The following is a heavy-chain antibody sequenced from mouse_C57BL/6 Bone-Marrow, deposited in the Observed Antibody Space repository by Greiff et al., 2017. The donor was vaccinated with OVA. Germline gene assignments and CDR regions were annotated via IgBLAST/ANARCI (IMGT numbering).Heavy chain of an antibody. D-gene: IGHD1-1*01. J-gene: IGHJ2*01. CDR2: ISYDGSN. CDR3: ARDPSPYYGSSYFDH. V-gene: IGHV3-6*01. Sequence: ESGPGLVKPSQSLSLTCSVTGYSITSGYYWNWIRQFPGNQLEWMGYISYDGSNNYNPSLKNRISITPDTPNNQFFLKLISVTTEDTATNYGARDPSPYYGSSYFDHWGQGTTLTVSS. CDR1: GYSITSGYY.